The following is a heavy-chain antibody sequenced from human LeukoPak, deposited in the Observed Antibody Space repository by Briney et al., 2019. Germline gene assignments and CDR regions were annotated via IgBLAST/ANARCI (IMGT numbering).Heavy chain of an antibody. D-gene: IGHD3-9*01. CDR3: ARGFRRYFGPGYYYYYGMDV. V-gene: IGHV4-30-2*01. J-gene: IGHJ6*02. CDR2: IYPRGST. CDR1: GGSISSGSYS. Sequence: SGTLSLTCAVSGGSISSGSYSWSWIRQPPGKGLEWIGYIYPRGSTYYNPSLKSRVILSLDKSANQFSLKLSSVTAADTAVYYCARGFRRYFGPGYYYYYGMDVWGQGTTVTVSS.